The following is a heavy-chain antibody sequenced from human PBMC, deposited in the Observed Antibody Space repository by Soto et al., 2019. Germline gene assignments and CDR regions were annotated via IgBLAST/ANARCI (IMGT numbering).Heavy chain of an antibody. J-gene: IGHJ3*02. V-gene: IGHV3-53*01. CDR1: GFTVSGKKY. Sequence: PGGSLRLSCAAFGFTVSGKKYVAWVRQAPGKGLEWVSALYDLDGTYYADSVKGRFTTSSDSSRTTVYLQMNSLRPDDTAVYSCATWHLQEHAYDIWGQGTMGTVSS. D-gene: IGHD1-1*01. CDR2: LYDLDGT. CDR3: ATWHLQEHAYDI.